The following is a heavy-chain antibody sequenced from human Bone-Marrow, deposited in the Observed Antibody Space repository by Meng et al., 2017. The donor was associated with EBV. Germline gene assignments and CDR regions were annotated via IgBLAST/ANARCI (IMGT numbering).Heavy chain of an antibody. Sequence: QVQLQQWGEGLLKPSGTPSPTCAVYGGSFSGYYWSWIRQPPGKGLEWIGEINHSGSTNYNPSLKSRVTISVDTSKNQFSLKLSSVTAADTAVYYCASQIKYGDYDEGGFDYWGQGTLVTVSS. D-gene: IGHD4-17*01. CDR3: ASQIKYGDYDEGGFDY. CDR2: INHSGST. J-gene: IGHJ4*02. CDR1: GGSFSGYY. V-gene: IGHV4-34*01.